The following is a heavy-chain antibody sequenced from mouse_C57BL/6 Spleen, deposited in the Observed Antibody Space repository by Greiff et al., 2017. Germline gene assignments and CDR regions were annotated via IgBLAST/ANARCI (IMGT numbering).Heavy chain of an antibody. Sequence: QVQLKESGAELARPGASVKMSCKASGYTFTSYTMTWVKQRPGQGLEWIGYINPSRGYTKYNQKFKDKATLTADKSSSTAYMPLSSLTSEGSAVYYCASGGSSSGFAYWGQGTLVTVSA. CDR1: GYTFTSYT. J-gene: IGHJ3*01. CDR3: ASGGSSSGFAY. V-gene: IGHV1-4*01. CDR2: INPSRGYT. D-gene: IGHD1-1*01.